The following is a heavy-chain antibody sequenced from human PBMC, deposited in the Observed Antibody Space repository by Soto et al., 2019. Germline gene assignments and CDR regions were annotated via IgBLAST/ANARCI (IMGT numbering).Heavy chain of an antibody. CDR3: ATTGPY. CDR2: IWFDGSNK. J-gene: IGHJ4*02. Sequence: QVQLVESGGGVVQPGRSLRLHCAASGFTFSSYGMHWVRQAPGKGLVWVAVIWFDGSNKFYADSVKGRFTISRDNSKNTVALQMNSLRDEDSAAYYCATTGPYWGQGTLVTVSS. CDR1: GFTFSSYG. V-gene: IGHV3-33*01.